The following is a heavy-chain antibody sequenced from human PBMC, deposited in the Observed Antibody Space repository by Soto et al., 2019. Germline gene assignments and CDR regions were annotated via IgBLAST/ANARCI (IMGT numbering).Heavy chain of an antibody. CDR1: GGTFSNYA. Sequence: QVQLVQSGAEVEKPGSSVKVSCKASGGTFSNYALSWVRQAPGQGLEWMGGIIPVFGPAHYAQKFQGRVTIPADESTSTAYVELSSLRSEDTAVYYCARAGTGSYLNAFDVWGQGTMVTVSS. CDR3: ARAGTGSYLNAFDV. V-gene: IGHV1-69*01. CDR2: IIPVFGPA. J-gene: IGHJ3*01. D-gene: IGHD1-26*01.